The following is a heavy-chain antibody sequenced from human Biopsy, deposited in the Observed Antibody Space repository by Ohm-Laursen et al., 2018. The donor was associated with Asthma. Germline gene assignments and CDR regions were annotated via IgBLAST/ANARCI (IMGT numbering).Heavy chain of an antibody. CDR1: GSTFSICG. J-gene: IGHJ6*02. CDR3: AKDTEGRYDFWSGLSYNYYGMDV. V-gene: IGHV3-30*18. D-gene: IGHD3-3*01. CDR2: WFDDVCNN. Sequence: SLSLSFASSGSTFSICGMCCDCQSLRQGLGKGVDWFDDVCNNDCTDYVKGRFTISRVNSKNSLYLQMNSLRAEDTAVYYCAKDTEGRYDFWSGLSYNYYGMDVWGQGTTVTVS.